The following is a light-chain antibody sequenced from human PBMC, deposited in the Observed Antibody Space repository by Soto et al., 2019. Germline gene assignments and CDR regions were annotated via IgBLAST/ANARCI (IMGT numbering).Light chain of an antibody. Sequence: DIVMTQSPDSLAVSLGERATINCQSSQSVLYSSNNKNYLAWYQQKPGQPPTLLIYLTSIRESGVPDRISGSGSGTNFTLTINSLQAEDVAVYYCQQYHSTPYTFGQGTKLEIK. CDR2: LTS. CDR3: QQYHSTPYT. CDR1: QSVLYSSNNKNY. J-gene: IGKJ2*01. V-gene: IGKV4-1*01.